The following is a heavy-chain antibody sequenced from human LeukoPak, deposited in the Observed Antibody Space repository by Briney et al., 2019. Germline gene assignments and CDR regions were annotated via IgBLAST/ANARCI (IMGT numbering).Heavy chain of an antibody. V-gene: IGHV3-21*01. J-gene: IGHJ6*03. CDR2: ISSSSSYI. Sequence: PGGSLRLSCAASGFTFSSYSMNWVRQAPGKGLEWVSSISSSSSYIYYADSVKGRFTISRDNAKNTLYLQMNSLRAEDTAVYYCAGSGSYYNAQNYYYYMDVWGKGTTVTISS. D-gene: IGHD3-10*01. CDR3: AGSGSYYNAQNYYYYMDV. CDR1: GFTFSSYS.